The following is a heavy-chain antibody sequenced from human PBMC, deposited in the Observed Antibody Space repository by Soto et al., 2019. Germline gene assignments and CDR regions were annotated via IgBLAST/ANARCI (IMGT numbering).Heavy chain of an antibody. CDR2: IYYTGST. J-gene: IGHJ4*02. V-gene: IGHV4-59*01. Sequence: QVQLQESGPGLVKPSETLSLTCTVSGGSITNYFWNWIRQPPGKGLEWIGYIYYTGSTNYNPSLKSRFTISVDTSKNQFSLKLTSVTAADTATYYCARDRPSYGDYGRVWGQGTLVTVSS. CDR1: GGSITNYF. CDR3: ARDRPSYGDYGRV. D-gene: IGHD4-17*01.